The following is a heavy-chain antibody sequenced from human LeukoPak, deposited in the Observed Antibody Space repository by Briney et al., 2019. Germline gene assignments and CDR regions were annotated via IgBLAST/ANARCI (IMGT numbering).Heavy chain of an antibody. D-gene: IGHD3-22*01. V-gene: IGHV3-30*02. J-gene: IGHJ5*02. CDR2: IRYDGSNK. CDR3: AREGHYDSSRFDP. CDR1: GFTFSSYG. Sequence: GGSLRLSCAAFGFTFSSYGMHWVRQAPGKGLEWVAFIRYDGSNKYYADSVKGRFTISRDNAKNSLYLQMNSLRAEDTALYYCAREGHYDSSRFDPWGQGTLVTVSS.